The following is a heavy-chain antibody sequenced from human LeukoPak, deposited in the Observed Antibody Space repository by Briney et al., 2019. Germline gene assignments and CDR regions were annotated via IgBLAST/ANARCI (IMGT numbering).Heavy chain of an antibody. CDR3: ARGAGYSYGKSFDY. J-gene: IGHJ4*02. CDR1: NYSISTGYY. Sequence: SETLSLTCLVSNYSISTGYYWGWLRQPPGKGLEWIGYIYYSGSTNYNPSLKSRVTISVDTSKNQFSLKLSSVTAADTAVYYCARGAGYSYGKSFDYWGQGTLVTVSS. CDR2: IYYSGST. D-gene: IGHD5-18*01. V-gene: IGHV4-59*01.